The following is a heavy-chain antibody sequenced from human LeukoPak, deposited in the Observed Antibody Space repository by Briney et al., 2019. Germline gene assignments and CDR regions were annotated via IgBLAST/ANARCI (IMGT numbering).Heavy chain of an antibody. D-gene: IGHD2-2*01. Sequence: SETLSLTCTVSGDSISSGGFYWSWTRQHPGEGLEWIGYIYYSGTTNYNPSLKSRGTISVDTSKNQFSLKLSSVTAADTAVYYCAKAACSSTSCYAGYYYGMDVWGQGTTVTVSS. CDR2: IYYSGTT. V-gene: IGHV4-31*03. J-gene: IGHJ6*02. CDR3: AKAACSSTSCYAGYYYGMDV. CDR1: GDSISSGGFY.